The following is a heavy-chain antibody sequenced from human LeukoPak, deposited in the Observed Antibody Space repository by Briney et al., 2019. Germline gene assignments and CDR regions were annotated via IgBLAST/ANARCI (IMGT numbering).Heavy chain of an antibody. V-gene: IGHV4-34*01. Sequence: PSETLSLTCAVYGGSFSGYYWSWIRQPPGKGLEWIGEINHSGSTNYNPSLKSRVTISVDTSKNQFSLKLSSVTAADTAVYYCAREGGYLIKWFDPWGQGTLVTVSS. CDR3: AREGGYLIKWFDP. D-gene: IGHD3-16*01. J-gene: IGHJ5*02. CDR2: INHSGST. CDR1: GGSFSGYY.